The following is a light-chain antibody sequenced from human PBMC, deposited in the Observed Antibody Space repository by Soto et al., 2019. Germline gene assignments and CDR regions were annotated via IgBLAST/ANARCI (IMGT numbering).Light chain of an antibody. CDR1: TGAVTSDNY. CDR2: STS. J-gene: IGLJ1*01. Sequence: QTVVTQEPSLTVSPGGTVPLTCASSTGAVTSDNYPNWFQLKPGQAPKSVIYSTSNKHSWTPARFSGSLLGGKAALTLSGVQPEDEAEYYCLRYYGGVYLFGSGTKVTVL. V-gene: IGLV7-43*01. CDR3: LRYYGGVYL.